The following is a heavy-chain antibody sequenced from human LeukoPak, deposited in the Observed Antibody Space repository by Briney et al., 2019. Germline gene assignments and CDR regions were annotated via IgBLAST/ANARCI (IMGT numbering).Heavy chain of an antibody. V-gene: IGHV1-69*06. CDR1: GGTFSSYA. CDR2: IIRIFGTA. Sequence: ASVKVSCKASGGTFSSYAISWVRQAPGQGLEWMGGIIRIFGTANYAQKFQGRVTITADKSTSTAYMELSSLRSEDTAVYYCAREPLTTYYYGSGWDYWGQGTLVTVSS. D-gene: IGHD3-10*01. CDR3: AREPLTTYYYGSGWDY. J-gene: IGHJ4*02.